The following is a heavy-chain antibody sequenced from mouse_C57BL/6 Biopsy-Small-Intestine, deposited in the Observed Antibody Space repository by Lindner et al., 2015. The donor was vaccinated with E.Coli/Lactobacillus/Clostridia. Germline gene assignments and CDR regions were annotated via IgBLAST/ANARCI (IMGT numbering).Heavy chain of an antibody. V-gene: IGHV5-17*01. CDR1: GFTFSDYG. Sequence: VQLQESGGGLVRPGGSRKLSCSASGFTFSDYGMHWVRQAPEKGLEWVADISSGSSTIYYADTVKGRFTISRDNAKNTLFLQMTSLRSEDTAMYYCVRSYSYYRDDVLYAMDYWGQGTSVTVSS. CDR2: ISSGSSTI. D-gene: IGHD2-12*01. CDR3: VRSYSYYRDDVLYAMDY. J-gene: IGHJ4*01.